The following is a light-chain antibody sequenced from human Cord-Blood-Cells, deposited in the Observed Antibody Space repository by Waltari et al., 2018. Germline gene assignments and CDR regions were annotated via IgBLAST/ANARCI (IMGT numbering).Light chain of an antibody. V-gene: IGLV2-23*01. CDR2: EGS. J-gene: IGLJ1*01. CDR1: SSDVGCYNI. Sequence: QSALTQPASVSGSPGQAITISCTGTSSDVGCYNIVPGYQQHPGKAPKLMIYEGSKRPSGVSNRFSGSKSGNTASLTISGLQAEDEADYYCCSYAGSSTYVFGTGTKVTVL. CDR3: CSYAGSSTYV.